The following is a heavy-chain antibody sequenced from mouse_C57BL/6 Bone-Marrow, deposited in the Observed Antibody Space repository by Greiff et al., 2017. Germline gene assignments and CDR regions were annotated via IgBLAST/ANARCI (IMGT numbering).Heavy chain of an antibody. CDR1: GFTFSSYG. J-gene: IGHJ3*01. CDR3: ARGKIYYAGFAY. D-gene: IGHD2-1*01. Sequence: EVQLQQSGGDLVKPGGSLKLSCAASGFTFSSYGMSWVRQTPDKRLEWVATISSGGSYTYYPDSVKGRFTISRDNAKNTLYLQMSSLKSEDTAMYCCARGKIYYAGFAYWGQGTLVTVSA. CDR2: ISSGGSYT. V-gene: IGHV5-6*01.